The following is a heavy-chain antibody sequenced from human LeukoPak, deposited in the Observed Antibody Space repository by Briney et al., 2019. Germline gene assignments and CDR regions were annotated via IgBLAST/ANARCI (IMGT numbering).Heavy chain of an antibody. J-gene: IGHJ3*02. CDR2: IYSGGST. D-gene: IGHD6-13*01. CDR3: ARDRGGYRGAFDI. V-gene: IGHV3-53*01. Sequence: GGSLRLSCAASGFTVSSNYMSWVRQAPGKGLEWVSVIYSGGSTYYADSVKGRFTISRDNSKNTLYLQMNSLRAEDTAVYYCARDRGGYRGAFDIWGQGTMVTVSS. CDR1: GFTVSSNY.